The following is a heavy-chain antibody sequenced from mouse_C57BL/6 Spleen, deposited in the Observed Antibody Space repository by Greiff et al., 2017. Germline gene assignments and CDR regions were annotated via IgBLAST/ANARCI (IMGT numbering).Heavy chain of an antibody. J-gene: IGHJ3*01. V-gene: IGHV1-7*01. CDR1: GYTFTSYW. Sequence: VQLQQSGAELAKPGASVKLSCKASGYTFTSYWMHWVKQRPGQGLEWIGYINPSSGYTKYNQKFKDKATLTADKSSSTAYMQLSSLTYEDSAVYYCARGNLAHYDGSSYEEFAYWGQGTLVTVSA. D-gene: IGHD1-1*01. CDR3: ARGNLAHYDGSSYEEFAY. CDR2: INPSSGYT.